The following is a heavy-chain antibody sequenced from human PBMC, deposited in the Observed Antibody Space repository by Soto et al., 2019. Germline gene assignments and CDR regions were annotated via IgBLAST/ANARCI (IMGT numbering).Heavy chain of an antibody. Sequence: PSETLSLTCTVSGGSISDGAYYWSWIRQPPGKGLEWIGHIYNSGNTNNNPSLRSRLTMSLDTSKNQFSLKLTSVNTADTAIYYCTRGGDPYKTGHWGQGTLVTVSS. CDR3: TRGGDPYKTGH. V-gene: IGHV4-61*08. J-gene: IGHJ4*02. D-gene: IGHD2-21*01. CDR1: GGSISDGAYY. CDR2: IYNSGNT.